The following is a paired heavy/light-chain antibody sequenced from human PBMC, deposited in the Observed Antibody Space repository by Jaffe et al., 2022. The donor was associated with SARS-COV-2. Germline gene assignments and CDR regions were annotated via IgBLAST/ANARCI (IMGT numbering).Light chain of an antibody. CDR3: SSYTSSSTQL. CDR2: DVS. Sequence: QSALTQPASVSGSPGQSITISCTGTSSDVGGYNYVSWYQQHPGKAPKLMIYDVSNRPSGVSNRFSGSKSGNTASLTISGLQAEDEADYYCSSYTSSSTQLFGGGTKLTVL. CDR1: SSDVGGYNY. V-gene: IGLV2-14*01. J-gene: IGLJ2*01.
Heavy chain of an antibody. CDR2: INAANGNT. CDR1: GYTFTSYA. J-gene: IGHJ4*02. V-gene: IGHV1-3*01. CDR3: ARAFVVLPSTRGGDY. Sequence: QVQLVQSGAEVKKPGASVKVSCKASGYTFTSYAMHWVRQAPGHRLEWMGWINAANGNTKYSQKFQGRVTITRDTSASTAYMELSSLRSEEDTAVYYCARAFVVLPSTRGGDYWGQGTLVTISS. D-gene: IGHD2-2*01.